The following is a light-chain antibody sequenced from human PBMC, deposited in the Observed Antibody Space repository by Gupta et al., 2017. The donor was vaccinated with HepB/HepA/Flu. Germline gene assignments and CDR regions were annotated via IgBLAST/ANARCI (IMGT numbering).Light chain of an antibody. J-gene: IGLJ2*01. Sequence: SDLTQPPSVSVSPGQTASITCSGDQLGDKYVCWYQQKPGQSPVMSIYQDSKRPSGIPERFSGSNSGNTATLTISGTQAQDEADYYGQAFDSSIVYVLFGGGTRLTVL. CDR3: QAFDSSIVYVL. V-gene: IGLV3-1*01. CDR2: QDS. CDR1: QLGDKY.